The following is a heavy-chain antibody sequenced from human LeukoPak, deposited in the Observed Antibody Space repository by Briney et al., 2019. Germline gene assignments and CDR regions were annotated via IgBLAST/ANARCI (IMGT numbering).Heavy chain of an antibody. CDR3: ATYSSGYYYVAC. CDR2: IYYSGST. V-gene: IGHV4-61*01. Sequence: SETLSLTCTVSGGSISSSSYYWSWIRQPPGKGLEWIGYIYYSGSTNYNPSLKSRVTISVDTSKNQFSLKLTSVRAADPAVYYCATYSSGYYYVACWGQGALVTVSS. J-gene: IGHJ4*02. CDR1: GGSISSSSYY. D-gene: IGHD3-22*01.